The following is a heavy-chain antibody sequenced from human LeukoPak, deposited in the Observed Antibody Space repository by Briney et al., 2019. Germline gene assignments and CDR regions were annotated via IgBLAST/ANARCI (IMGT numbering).Heavy chain of an antibody. J-gene: IGHJ3*02. V-gene: IGHV1-2*02. D-gene: IGHD6-19*01. CDR2: INPNTGGT. CDR1: GYIFINYY. Sequence: GASVKVSCKASGYIFINYYMHWVQQAPGQGLEWMGWINPNTGGTKYAQKFQGRVTMTRDTSISAAYMELSRLRSDDTAVYYCTEWAGDSFDIWGQGTMVTVSS. CDR3: TEWAGDSFDI.